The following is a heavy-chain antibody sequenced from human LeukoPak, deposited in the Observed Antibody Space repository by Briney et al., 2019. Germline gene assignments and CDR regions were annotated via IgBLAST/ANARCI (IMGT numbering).Heavy chain of an antibody. CDR1: GFTFSSYA. CDR2: IGTAGDT. CDR3: ARGLYDSSGYTFDY. D-gene: IGHD3-22*01. J-gene: IGHJ4*02. Sequence: GGSLRLSCAASGFTFSSYAMSWVRQATGKGLEWVSAIGTAGDTYYPGSVKGRFTISRENAKNSLYLQMNSLRAGDTAVYYCARGLYDSSGYTFDYWGQGTLVTVSS. V-gene: IGHV3-13*01.